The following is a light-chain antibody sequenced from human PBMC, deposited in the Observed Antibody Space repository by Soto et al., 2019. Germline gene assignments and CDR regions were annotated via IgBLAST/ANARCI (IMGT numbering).Light chain of an antibody. CDR2: GAS. CDR1: QSVSNY. CDR3: QQYGNFRT. J-gene: IGKJ1*01. V-gene: IGKV3-20*01. Sequence: EIVLTQSPGTLSLSPGERATLSCRASQSVSNYLAWYQQKPGQAPRLLIYGASSRATGIPDRFSGSGSGTDFTLPISRLEPEASAVYYCQQYGNFRTFVQGTKVEIK.